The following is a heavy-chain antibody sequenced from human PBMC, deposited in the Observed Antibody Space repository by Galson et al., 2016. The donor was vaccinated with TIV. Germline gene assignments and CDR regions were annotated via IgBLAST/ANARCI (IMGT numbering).Heavy chain of an antibody. Sequence: PALVKPTQTLTLTCTFSGFSLTTSQMCVNWIRQSPGKALEWLARIDWDDDKFYITSLKTRLTISKDTSKNQVVLTMTNMDPMDTGTYYCAWGIVKRDFYGLDVWGQGTTVTVPS. D-gene: IGHD1-26*01. CDR2: IDWDDDK. CDR1: GFSLTTSQMC. J-gene: IGHJ6*02. V-gene: IGHV2-70*17. CDR3: AWGIVKRDFYGLDV.